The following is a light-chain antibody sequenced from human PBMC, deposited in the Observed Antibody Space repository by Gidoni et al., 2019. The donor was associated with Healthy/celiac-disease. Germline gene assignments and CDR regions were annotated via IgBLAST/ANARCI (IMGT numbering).Light chain of an antibody. J-gene: IGKJ4*02. CDR3: QQDNNWPLT. CDR2: GAS. Sequence: EIVLTQPPATPSVSQGESATLSCMASQSVSSNLAWYQQKPGQAPRLLIYGASTRATGVPARFSGSGSGTEFTLTISSLQSEDFAVYYCQQDNNWPLTFGGGTKVEI. CDR1: QSVSSN. V-gene: IGKV3-15*01.